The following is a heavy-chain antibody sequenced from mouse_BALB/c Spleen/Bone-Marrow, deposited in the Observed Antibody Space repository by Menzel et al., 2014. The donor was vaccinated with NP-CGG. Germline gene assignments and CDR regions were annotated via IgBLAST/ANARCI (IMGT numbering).Heavy chain of an antibody. CDR3: ARHLYGNYGAMDY. CDR1: GFTFGDYY. D-gene: IGHD2-1*01. CDR2: ISNGGGST. Sequence: EVKLVESGGGLVQPGGSLKLSCATSGFTFGDYYMYWVRQTPEKRLEWVAYISNGGGSTYYPDTVKGRFTISRDNAKNTLYLQMSRLKSEDKAMYYCARHLYGNYGAMDYWGQGTSVTVSS. J-gene: IGHJ4*01. V-gene: IGHV5-12*02.